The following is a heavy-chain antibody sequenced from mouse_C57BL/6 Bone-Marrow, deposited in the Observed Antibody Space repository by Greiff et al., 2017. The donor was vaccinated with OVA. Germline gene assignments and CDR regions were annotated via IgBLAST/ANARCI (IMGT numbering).Heavy chain of an antibody. J-gene: IGHJ2*01. V-gene: IGHV6-3*01. CDR1: GFTFSNYW. CDR3: TSITTVVEGFDY. CDR2: IRLKSDNYAT. Sequence: EVKVEESGGGLVQPGGSMKLSCVASGFTFSNYWMNWVRQSPEKGLEWVAQIRLKSDNYATHYAESVKGRFTISRDDSKSSVYLQMNNLRAEDTGIYYCTSITTVVEGFDYWGQGTTLTVSS. D-gene: IGHD1-1*01.